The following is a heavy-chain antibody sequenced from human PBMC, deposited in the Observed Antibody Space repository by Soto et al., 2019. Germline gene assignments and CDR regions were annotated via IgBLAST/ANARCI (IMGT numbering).Heavy chain of an antibody. V-gene: IGHV3-30*04. J-gene: IGHJ5*02. CDR3: ARDMYSSDYFVKWFEP. CDR1: GFSFSSYA. CDR2: ISKDGMNK. D-gene: IGHD6-19*01. Sequence: QVRLVESGGGVVQPGRSLRLSCTASGFSFSSYAMYWFRQPPGKGLEWVAVISKDGMNKNYADSVKGRVTVSRVNANYSLDLQLNSLRGEDTAMYYCARDMYSSDYFVKWFEPWGQGTLVTVSS.